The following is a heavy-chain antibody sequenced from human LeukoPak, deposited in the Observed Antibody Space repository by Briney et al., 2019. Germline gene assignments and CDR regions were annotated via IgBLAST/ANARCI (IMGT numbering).Heavy chain of an antibody. V-gene: IGHV1-24*01. CDR1: GYTLTELS. D-gene: IGHD3-10*01. CDR3: ARARDTTVRGVVYSYYYYMDV. CDR2: FDPEDGET. J-gene: IGHJ6*03. Sequence: ASVKVSCKVSGYTLTELSMHWVRQAPGKGLEWMGGFDPEDGETIYAQKFQGRVTMTEDTSTDTAYMELSSLRSEDTAVYYCARARDTTVRGVVYSYYYYMDVWGKGTTVTVSS.